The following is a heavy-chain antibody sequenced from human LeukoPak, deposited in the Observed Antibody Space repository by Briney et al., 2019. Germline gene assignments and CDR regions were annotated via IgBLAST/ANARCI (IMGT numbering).Heavy chain of an antibody. V-gene: IGHV4-59*08. Sequence: PSETLPLTCTVSGGSISGYYWSWIRQPPGKGLEWIGYIYDSGSTIYNPSLKSRFTISVDPSKNQFSLNLSSVTAADTAVYYCARFFWGGSKRLDYWGQGTVVTVSS. D-gene: IGHD3-3*01. CDR1: GGSISGYY. J-gene: IGHJ4*02. CDR2: IYDSGST. CDR3: ARFFWGGSKRLDY.